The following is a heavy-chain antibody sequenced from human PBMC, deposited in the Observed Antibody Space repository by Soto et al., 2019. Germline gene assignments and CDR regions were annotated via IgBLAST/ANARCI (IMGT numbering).Heavy chain of an antibody. Sequence: ASVKVSCKASGYTFTSYGISWVRQAPGQGLEWMGWISAYNGNTNYAQKLQGRVTMTTDTSTSTAYMELRSLRSDDTAVYYCARDTWIQLWPTPPDIWGQGTMVTVSS. V-gene: IGHV1-18*01. D-gene: IGHD5-18*01. CDR3: ARDTWIQLWPTPPDI. CDR2: ISAYNGNT. CDR1: GYTFTSYG. J-gene: IGHJ3*02.